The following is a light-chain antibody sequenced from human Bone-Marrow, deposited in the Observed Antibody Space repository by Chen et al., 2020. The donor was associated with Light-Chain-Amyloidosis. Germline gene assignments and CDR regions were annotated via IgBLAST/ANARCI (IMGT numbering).Light chain of an antibody. CDR1: SSDVGGYNH. Sequence: QSALTQPASVSGSPGQSINISCTGTSSDVGGYNHVSWYQQHPDKAPKLLIYEVTNRPSWVPDRFSGSKSDYTASLTISRLQTEDEADYFCSSCTMTTTLFCGIGTRVTVL. V-gene: IGLV2-14*01. J-gene: IGLJ1*01. CDR2: EVT. CDR3: SSCTMTTTLF.